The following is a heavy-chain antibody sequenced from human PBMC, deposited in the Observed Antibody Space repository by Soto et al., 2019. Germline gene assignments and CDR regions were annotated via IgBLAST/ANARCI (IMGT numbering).Heavy chain of an antibody. D-gene: IGHD2-2*01. CDR3: ASHSSLRGYCVSTSCYGYYYSMDV. Sequence: QVQLVQSGAEVKKPGSSVKLSCKASGGTFRSYAISWVRQAPGQGLEWMGGIIPIFGTADYAQKFQGRVTITADESTSTAYMELSSLRSEDTAVYYCASHSSLRGYCVSTSCYGYYYSMDVWGQGTTVTVSS. CDR1: GGTFRSYA. V-gene: IGHV1-69*12. CDR2: IIPIFGTA. J-gene: IGHJ6*02.